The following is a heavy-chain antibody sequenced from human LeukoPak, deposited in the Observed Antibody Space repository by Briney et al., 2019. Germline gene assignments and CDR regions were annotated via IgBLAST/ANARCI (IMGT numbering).Heavy chain of an antibody. V-gene: IGHV4-59*12. CDR2: IYYSGST. CDR1: SGSINNYY. D-gene: IGHD3-10*01. CDR3: ARGNGSGSYYKLDY. Sequence: SETLSLTCTVSSGSINNYYWSWIRQPPGKGLEWIGYIYYSGSTNYNPSLKSRVSISVDTSKNQFSLKLSSVTAADTAVYYCARGNGSGSYYKLDYWGQGTLVTVSS. J-gene: IGHJ4*02.